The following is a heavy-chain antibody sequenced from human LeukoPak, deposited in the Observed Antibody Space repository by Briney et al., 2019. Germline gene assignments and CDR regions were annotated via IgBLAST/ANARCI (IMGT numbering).Heavy chain of an antibody. Sequence: GGSLRLSCAASGFTFSNYAMSWVRQAPGKGLEWVSAFSGSGGNTYYTDSVKGRFTISRDNSKNTLYLQMNSLRADDTAVYYCARKVYHRFDYWGQGTLVTVSS. CDR2: FSGSGGNT. V-gene: IGHV3-23*01. CDR3: ARKVYHRFDY. J-gene: IGHJ4*02. D-gene: IGHD2-2*01. CDR1: GFTFSNYA.